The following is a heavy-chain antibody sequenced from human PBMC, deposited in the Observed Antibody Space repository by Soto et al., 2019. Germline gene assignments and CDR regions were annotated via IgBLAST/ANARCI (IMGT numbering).Heavy chain of an antibody. V-gene: IGHV4-39*01. Sequence: QLQLQESGPGLVKPSETLSLTCTVSGGSFSSSSYYGGWLRQPPGKGLEWIGSMYYSGTTHYNPSLRSRVTIFVDPSKNQLSLKLTSVTAADTAVYFCAVYSSTLGRFDPWGQGTLVTVSS. CDR2: MYYSGTT. CDR1: GGSFSSSSYY. CDR3: AVYSSTLGRFDP. J-gene: IGHJ5*02. D-gene: IGHD2-2*01.